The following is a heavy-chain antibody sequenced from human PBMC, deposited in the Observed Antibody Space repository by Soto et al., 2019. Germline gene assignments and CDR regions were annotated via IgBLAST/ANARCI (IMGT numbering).Heavy chain of an antibody. CDR3: ARGGSSWSPWRMDV. Sequence: GGSLRLSCAASGFTFSNYDMNWVRQAPGKGLEWVSYISSSGSTIYYADSVKGRFTISRDNAKNSLYLQMNSLRAEDTAVYYCARGGSSWSPWRMDVWGQGTTVTVSS. J-gene: IGHJ6*02. V-gene: IGHV3-11*01. D-gene: IGHD6-13*01. CDR1: GFTFSNYD. CDR2: ISSSGSTI.